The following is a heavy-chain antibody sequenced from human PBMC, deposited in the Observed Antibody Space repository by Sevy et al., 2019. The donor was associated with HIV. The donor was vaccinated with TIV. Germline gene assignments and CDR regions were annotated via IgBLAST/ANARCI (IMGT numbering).Heavy chain of an antibody. CDR1: GFTFSSYA. CDR2: LSGSGTRT. Sequence: GGSLRLSCAASGFTFSSYAMHWVRQAPGKGLEWVSGLSGSGTRTYYADSVKGRFTSSRDNSKNTLFLQMNSLRAEDTAVYYCANGGVMVVAATPNYGMDVWGQGTTVTVSS. D-gene: IGHD2-15*01. J-gene: IGHJ6*02. V-gene: IGHV3-23*01. CDR3: ANGGVMVVAATPNYGMDV.